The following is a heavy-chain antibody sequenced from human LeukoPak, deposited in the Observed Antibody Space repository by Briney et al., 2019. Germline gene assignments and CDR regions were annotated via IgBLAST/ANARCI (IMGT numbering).Heavy chain of an antibody. CDR3: AGGTTNSKGAFDM. D-gene: IGHD2-8*01. CDR1: GYTFTNYY. V-gene: IGHV1-46*01. J-gene: IGHJ3*02. CDR2: INPSGSST. Sequence: ASVTVSYTASGYTFTNYYIHLVRQAPGQGLEWMGIINPSGSSTSYAQKFQGRVTITRDTSTSTVYMELSSLRSEDTAVYYCAGGTTNSKGAFDMWGQGTMVTVSS.